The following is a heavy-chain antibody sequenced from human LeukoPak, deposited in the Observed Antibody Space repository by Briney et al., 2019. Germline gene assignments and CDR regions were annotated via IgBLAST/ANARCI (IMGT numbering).Heavy chain of an antibody. D-gene: IGHD4-17*01. CDR2: IYSGGST. V-gene: IGHV3-53*01. CDR3: ANLGYGDYPPDY. CDR1: GFTVSSNY. J-gene: IGHJ4*02. Sequence: GGSLRLSCAASGFTVSSNYMSWVRQAPGKGLEWVSVIYSGGSTYYADSVKGRFTISRDNSKNTLYLQMNSLRAEDTAVYYCANLGYGDYPPDYWGQGTLVTASS.